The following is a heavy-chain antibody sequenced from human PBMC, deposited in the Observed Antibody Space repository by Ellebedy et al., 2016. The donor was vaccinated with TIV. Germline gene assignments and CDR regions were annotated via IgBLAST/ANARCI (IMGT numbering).Heavy chain of an antibody. CDR2: MYHGGST. Sequence: MPGGSLRLSCTVSDYSISSGYYWGWIRQPPGKGLEWIGGMYHGGSTYYNPSLMSGVTMSIDTSKNQFSLRLSSVTAADTAVYYCAIEQWEQGQHGDAFDIWGQGTMVTVSS. CDR3: AIEQWEQGQHGDAFDI. D-gene: IGHD1-26*01. V-gene: IGHV4-38-2*02. J-gene: IGHJ3*02. CDR1: DYSISSGYY.